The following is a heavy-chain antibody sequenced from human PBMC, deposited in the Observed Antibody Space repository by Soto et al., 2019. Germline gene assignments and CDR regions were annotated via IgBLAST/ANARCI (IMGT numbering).Heavy chain of an antibody. CDR3: ARPKTIGAAAGKGWFDP. J-gene: IGHJ5*02. V-gene: IGHV4-34*09. CDR2: INHSGST. CDR1: GGSFSGYY. D-gene: IGHD6-13*01. Sequence: SETLSLTCAVYGGSFSGYYWSWIRQPPGKGLEWIGEINHSGSTNYNPSLKSRVTKSVDTSKNQFSLKLRSVTTADTAEYYCARPKTIGAAAGKGWFDPWGQGTLVT.